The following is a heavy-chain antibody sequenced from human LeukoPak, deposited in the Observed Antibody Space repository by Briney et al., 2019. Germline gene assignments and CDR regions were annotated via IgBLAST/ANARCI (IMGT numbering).Heavy chain of an antibody. V-gene: IGHV1-18*01. CDR3: ARIDYGGKPTPFDY. D-gene: IGHD4-23*01. J-gene: IGHJ4*02. Sequence: ASVKVSCKASGYTFTSYGISWVRQAPGQGLEWMGWISAYNGNTNYAQKFQGRVTMTRDTSISTAYMELSRLRSDDTAVYYCARIDYGGKPTPFDYWGQGTLVTVSS. CDR2: ISAYNGNT. CDR1: GYTFTSYG.